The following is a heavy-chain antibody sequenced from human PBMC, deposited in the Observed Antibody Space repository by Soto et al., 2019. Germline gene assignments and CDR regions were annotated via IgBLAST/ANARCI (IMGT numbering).Heavy chain of an antibody. J-gene: IGHJ4*02. CDR3: AKARWCTVTTHFDL. V-gene: IGHV3-9*01. CDR2: ISWNSGSI. D-gene: IGHD4-17*01. CDR1: GFTFDDYA. Sequence: EVQLVESGGGLVQPGRSLRLSCAASGFTFDDYAMHWVRQAPGKGLEWVSGISWNSGSIAYADSVKGRFTISRDNAKNSLDLQMNSLRAEDTALYSCAKARWCTVTTHFDLWGQGTLVTVSS.